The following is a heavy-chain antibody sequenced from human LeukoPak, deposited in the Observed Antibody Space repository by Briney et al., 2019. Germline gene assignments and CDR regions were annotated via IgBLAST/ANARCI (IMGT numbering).Heavy chain of an antibody. D-gene: IGHD6-13*01. CDR2: ISAYTGNT. CDR3: ARSRRSWSTFDY. J-gene: IGHJ4*02. CDR1: GYTFTSYG. V-gene: IGHV1-18*01. Sequence: ASVKVSCKASGYTFTSYGISWVRQAPGQGLEWMGWISAYTGNTNYAQNLLGRVTLTTDSSTKTAYMELRSLRSDDTAVYYCARSRRSWSTFDYWGQGTLVTVSS.